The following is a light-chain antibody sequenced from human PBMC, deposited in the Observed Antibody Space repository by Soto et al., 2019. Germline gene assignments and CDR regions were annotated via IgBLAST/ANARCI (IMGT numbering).Light chain of an antibody. J-gene: IGKJ2*01. CDR2: GAS. Sequence: EIVLTQSPGTLSLSPGERATLSCRASQSVSSSSYLAWYQQKPGQAPRLLIYGASSRATGMPDRFSGSGSGTDFTLTISRLEPEDFAVYYCQQYGSSPSYTFGQGTKLEIK. CDR1: QSVSSSSY. CDR3: QQYGSSPSYT. V-gene: IGKV3-20*01.